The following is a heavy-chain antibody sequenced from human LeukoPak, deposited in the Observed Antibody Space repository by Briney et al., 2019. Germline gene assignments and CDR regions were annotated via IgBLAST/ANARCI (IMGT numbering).Heavy chain of an antibody. CDR2: ISSSSSYI. J-gene: IGHJ5*02. CDR3: ARGTYHDYGDYVGDWFDP. CDR1: GFTFSSYS. Sequence: GGSLRLSCAASGFTFSSYSMNWVRQAPGKGLEWVSSISSSSSYIYYADSVKGRFTISRDNAKNSLYLQMNSLRAEDTAVYYCARGTYHDYGDYVGDWFDPWGQGTLVTVSS. V-gene: IGHV3-21*01. D-gene: IGHD4-17*01.